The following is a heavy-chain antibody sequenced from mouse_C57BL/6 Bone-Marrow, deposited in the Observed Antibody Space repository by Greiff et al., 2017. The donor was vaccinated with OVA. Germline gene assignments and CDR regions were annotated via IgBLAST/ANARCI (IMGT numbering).Heavy chain of an antibody. CDR2: ISDGGSYT. CDR1: GFTFSGYA. CDR3: GRGGITGEHY. J-gene: IGHJ2*01. D-gene: IGHD1-1*01. V-gene: IGHV5-4*01. Sequence: EVQRVESGGDLVKPGGSLKLSCAASGFTFSGYAMSWVRQTPEKRLEWVATISDGGSYTYHPDNVKGRFTISRDNAKNNMYLQMSHLKSEDTAMYYRGRGGITGEHYGGQGTTLTVSS.